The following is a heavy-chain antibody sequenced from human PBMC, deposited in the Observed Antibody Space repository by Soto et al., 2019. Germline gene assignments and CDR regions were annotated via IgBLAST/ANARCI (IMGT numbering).Heavy chain of an antibody. CDR1: GGTFSSYA. CDR3: ARVDYERLAGYCQPRYYCEY. D-gene: IGHD3-9*01. CDR2: IIPIFGTA. V-gene: IGHV1-69*06. J-gene: IGHJ4*02. Sequence: SVKVSCKASGGTFSSYAISWVRQAPGQGLEWMGGIIPIFGTANYAQKFQGRVTITADKSTSTAYMELSSLRSEDTAVYYCARVDYERLAGYCQPRYYCEYRGQETLVTVAS.